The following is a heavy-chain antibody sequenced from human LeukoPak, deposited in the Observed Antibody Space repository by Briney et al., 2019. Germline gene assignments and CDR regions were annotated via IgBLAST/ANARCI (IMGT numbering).Heavy chain of an antibody. CDR2: INWNGGRT. CDR3: ARDFANSIYN. CDR1: GFTFDDYG. D-gene: IGHD5/OR15-5a*01. V-gene: IGHV3-20*04. J-gene: IGHJ4*02. Sequence: PGGSLRLSCAASGFTFDDYGMKWVRQAPGKGLEGVADINWNGGRTAYADSVKGRFTISRDNAKNSLYLQMNIYRVEKKYLYYCARDFANSIYNWGQGTLVTVSS.